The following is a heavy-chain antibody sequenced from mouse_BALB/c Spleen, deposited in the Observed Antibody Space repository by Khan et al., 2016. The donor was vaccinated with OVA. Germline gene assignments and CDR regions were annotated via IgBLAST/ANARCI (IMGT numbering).Heavy chain of an antibody. CDR2: ISSGSGYT. V-gene: IGHV5-6*01. CDR1: GFTFSSYS. CDR3: ASHLTGAFAY. J-gene: IGHJ3*01. Sequence: EVELVESGGDLVKPGGSLKLSCAASGFTFSSYSMSWVRQTPDKGLEWVASISSGSGYTYYPDIVKGRFTISTDNAKNTLYLQMSSLKSEDTAMYYCASHLTGAFAYWGQGTLVTVSA. D-gene: IGHD4-1*01.